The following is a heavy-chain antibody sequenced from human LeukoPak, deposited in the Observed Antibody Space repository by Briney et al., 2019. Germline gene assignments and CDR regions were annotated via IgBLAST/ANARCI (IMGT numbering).Heavy chain of an antibody. CDR3: ARAHYDSSGYYFDY. J-gene: IGHJ4*02. V-gene: IGHV4-34*01. D-gene: IGHD3-22*01. Sequence: PSETLSLTCAVYGGSFNDYYWSWIRQPPGKGLEWVGEINHSGSTNYNPSLKSRVIISVDTSKNQVSLKLSSVTAADTAVYYCARAHYDSSGYYFDYWGQGTLVTVSS. CDR2: INHSGST. CDR1: GGSFNDYY.